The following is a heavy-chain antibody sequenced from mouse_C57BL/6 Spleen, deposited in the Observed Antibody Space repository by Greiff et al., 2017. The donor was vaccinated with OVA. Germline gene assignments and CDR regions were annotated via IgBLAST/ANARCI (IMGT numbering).Heavy chain of an antibody. D-gene: IGHD4-1*02. V-gene: IGHV1-64*01. Sequence: QVQLQQPGAELVKPGASVKLSCKASGYTFTSYWMHWVKQRPGQGLEWIGMIHPNSGRTNYNEKFTSKATLTVAKSSSTADMQLSSRTSEDSAVYYCAPTGTVYAMDYWGQGTSVTVSS. CDR1: GYTFTSYW. J-gene: IGHJ4*01. CDR2: IHPNSGRT. CDR3: APTGTVYAMDY.